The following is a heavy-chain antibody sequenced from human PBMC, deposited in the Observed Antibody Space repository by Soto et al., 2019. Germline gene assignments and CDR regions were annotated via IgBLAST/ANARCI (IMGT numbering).Heavy chain of an antibody. CDR3: ARSLVAGSYYYYGMDV. V-gene: IGHV1-3*01. Sequence: AAVTVSCTASGSTFTSYAMHWVRQAPGQRLEWMGWINAGNGNTKYSQKFQGRVTITRDTSASTAYMELSSLRSEDTAVYYCARSLVAGSYYYYGMDVWGQGTTVTVSS. D-gene: IGHD6-19*01. J-gene: IGHJ6*02. CDR1: GSTFTSYA. CDR2: INAGNGNT.